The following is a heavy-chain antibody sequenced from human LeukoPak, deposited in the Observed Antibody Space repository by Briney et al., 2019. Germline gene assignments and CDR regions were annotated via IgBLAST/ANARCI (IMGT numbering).Heavy chain of an antibody. CDR1: GYIFTNYG. CDR3: ARGPIIDIAIIPAADEYYYMDV. D-gene: IGHD2-2*01. Sequence: ASVKVSCKASGYIFTNYGITWVRQAPGQGLEWMGWISGYNGNTNYAQKVQGRVTMTTDTSTTTAYMELRSLRSDDTAVYYCARGPIIDIAIIPAADEYYYMDVWGKGTTVTVSS. J-gene: IGHJ6*03. CDR2: ISGYNGNT. V-gene: IGHV1-18*01.